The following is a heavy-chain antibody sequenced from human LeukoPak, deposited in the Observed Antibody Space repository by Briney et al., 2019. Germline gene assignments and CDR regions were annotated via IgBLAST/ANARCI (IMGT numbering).Heavy chain of an antibody. CDR3: AKPSYGSGRAGDYYYYGMDV. V-gene: IGHV3-30*18. D-gene: IGHD3-10*01. CDR1: GFTFSTYV. J-gene: IGHJ6*02. CDR2: ISYDGSNK. Sequence: PGGSLRLSCAASGFTFSTYVMHWVRQAPGKGLEWVALISYDGSNKYYADSVKGRFTISRDNSKNTLYLQMNSLRAEDTAVYYCAKPSYGSGRAGDYYYYGMDVWGQGTTVTVSS.